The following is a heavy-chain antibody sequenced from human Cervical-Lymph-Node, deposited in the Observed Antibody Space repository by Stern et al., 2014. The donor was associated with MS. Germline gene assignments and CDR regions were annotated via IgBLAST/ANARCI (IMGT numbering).Heavy chain of an antibody. CDR2: IRRKTEGGTT. D-gene: IGHD7-27*01. CDR1: GFSFSNAW. Sequence: EMQLVESGGGLVKPGGSLRLSCVVSGFSFSNAWMGWVRQAPGKGLAWVGRIRRKTEGGTTDYAASVKGRFIISRDDSQDTVYLQMNSLKTEDTAVYYCTNENWGRFENWGQGTQVTVSS. V-gene: IGHV3-15*01. CDR3: TNENWGRFEN. J-gene: IGHJ4*02.